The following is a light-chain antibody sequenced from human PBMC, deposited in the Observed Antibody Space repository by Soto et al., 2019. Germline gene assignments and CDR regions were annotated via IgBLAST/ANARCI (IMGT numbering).Light chain of an antibody. CDR3: QQYKNWPIT. CDR2: GAS. Sequence: EIVMTQSPATLSVSQGERATLSCRASESVRYNLAWYQQKPGQAPRLLVYGASTRATGIPARFSGSGSGTEFTLTISSLQSEDFAVYFCQQYKNWPITFGQGTRLEI. CDR1: ESVRYN. J-gene: IGKJ5*01. V-gene: IGKV3-15*01.